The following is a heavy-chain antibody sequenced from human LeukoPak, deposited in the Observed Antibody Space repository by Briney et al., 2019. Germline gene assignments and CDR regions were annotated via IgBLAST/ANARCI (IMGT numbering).Heavy chain of an antibody. V-gene: IGHV4-61*02. J-gene: IGHJ4*02. CDR3: ARDSGYSSGWYGGPNFDY. CDR1: GGSISSGSYY. D-gene: IGHD6-19*01. CDR2: IYTSGST. Sequence: PSETLSLTCTVSGGSISSGSYYWSWIRQPAGKGLEWIGRIYTSGSTNYNPSLKSRVTISVDTSKNQFSLKLSSVTAADTAVYYCARDSGYSSGWYGGPNFDYWGQGNLVTVSS.